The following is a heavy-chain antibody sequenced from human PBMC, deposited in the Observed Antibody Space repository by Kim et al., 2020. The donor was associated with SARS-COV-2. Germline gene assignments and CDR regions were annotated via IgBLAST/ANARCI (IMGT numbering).Heavy chain of an antibody. V-gene: IGHV1-18*01. CDR3: ARERRSSGYYSNFDY. CDR1: GYTFTSYG. D-gene: IGHD3-22*01. J-gene: IGHJ4*02. CDR2: ISAYNGNT. Sequence: ASVKVSCKASGYTFTSYGISWVRQAPGQGLEWMGWISAYNGNTNYAQKLQGRVTMTTDTSTSTAYMELRSLRSDDTAVYYCARERRSSGYYSNFDYWGQGTLVTVSS.